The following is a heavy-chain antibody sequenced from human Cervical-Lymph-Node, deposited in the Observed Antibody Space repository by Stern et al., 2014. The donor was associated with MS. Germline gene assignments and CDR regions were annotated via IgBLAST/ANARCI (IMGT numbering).Heavy chain of an antibody. J-gene: IGHJ4*02. Sequence: VQLVESGGGLVKPGGSLRLSCAASGFAFSDHYMNWIRQAPGKGLEWLSHISSSGTTIYNADSVRGRFTISRDNAKNSLYLEMTGLRVDDTAVYYCARGSSSDVWGQGTLVTVSS. V-gene: IGHV3-11*01. CDR3: ARGSSSDV. CDR1: GFAFSDHY. CDR2: ISSSGTTI.